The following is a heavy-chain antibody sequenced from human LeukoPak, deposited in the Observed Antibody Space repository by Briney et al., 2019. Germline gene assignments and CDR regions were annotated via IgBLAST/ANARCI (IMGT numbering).Heavy chain of an antibody. V-gene: IGHV3-30*04. D-gene: IGHD2-2*01. J-gene: IGHJ4*02. CDR2: TSYDGSSS. CDR3: AKGQGNYCSSTSCYGGY. CDR1: GFSFSYSA. Sequence: GGSLRLSCAASGFSFSYSALHWVRRAPGKGLEWVALTSYDGSSSFYTDSVKGRFTISRDNSKNTLYLQMNSLRAEDTAVYYCAKGQGNYCSSTSCYGGYWGQGTLVTVSS.